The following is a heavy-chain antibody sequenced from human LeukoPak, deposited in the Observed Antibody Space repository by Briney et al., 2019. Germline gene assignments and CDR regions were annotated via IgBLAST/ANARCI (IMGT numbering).Heavy chain of an antibody. CDR3: AREWAAAGKGYIDY. V-gene: IGHV4-59*01. Sequence: PSETLSLTCTVSGGSISSYYWSWIRQPPGKGLEWIGYIYYSGSTNYNPSLKSRVTISVDTSENQFSPKLSSVTAADTAVYYCAREWAAAGKGYIDYWGQGTLVTVSS. J-gene: IGHJ4*02. D-gene: IGHD6-13*01. CDR1: GGSISSYY. CDR2: IYYSGST.